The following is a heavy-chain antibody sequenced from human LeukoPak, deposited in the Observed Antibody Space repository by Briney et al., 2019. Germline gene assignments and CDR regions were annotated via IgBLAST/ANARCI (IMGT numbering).Heavy chain of an antibody. D-gene: IGHD3-22*01. Sequence: ASVKVSCKASGYTFTNYYMHWVRQAPGQGLEWMGLINPGGGNTSYAQNFQGRVTMTRDTSTSTAYMELNSLRSDDTAVYYCARDHREVYYKSSSYYYEGYFDYWGQGTLVTVSS. CDR3: ARDHREVYYKSSSYYYEGYFDY. J-gene: IGHJ4*02. CDR1: GYTFTNYY. V-gene: IGHV1-46*01. CDR2: INPGGGNT.